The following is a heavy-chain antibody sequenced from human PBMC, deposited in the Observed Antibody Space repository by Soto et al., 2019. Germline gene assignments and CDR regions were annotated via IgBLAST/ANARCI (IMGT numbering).Heavy chain of an antibody. Sequence: QVQLVESGGGVVQPGRSLRLSCATSGFTFSSYLIHWVRQTPDKGLEWVAFISRDGSNEYYADSVKGRFTISRDNSKNTLYLEMNILRAEDTAVYYCARDDEGGSDWDLGYWGQGTLVTVSS. D-gene: IGHD3-10*01. V-gene: IGHV3-30-3*01. CDR1: GFTFSSYL. J-gene: IGHJ4*02. CDR2: ISRDGSNE. CDR3: ARDDEGGSDWDLGY.